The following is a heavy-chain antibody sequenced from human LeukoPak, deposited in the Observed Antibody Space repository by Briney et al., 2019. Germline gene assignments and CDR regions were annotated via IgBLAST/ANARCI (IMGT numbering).Heavy chain of an antibody. V-gene: IGHV3-49*03. J-gene: IGHJ4*02. CDR3: TRDQYSSGWYDILFDY. D-gene: IGHD6-19*01. CDR2: IRSKIYGGTT. Sequence: GRSLRLSCTASGFTFGDYAMSWFRQAPGKGLEWVGFIRSKIYGGTTEYAASVKGRFNISRDDSKSIAYLQMNSLKTEDTAVYYCTRDQYSSGWYDILFDYWGQGTLVTVSS. CDR1: GFTFGDYA.